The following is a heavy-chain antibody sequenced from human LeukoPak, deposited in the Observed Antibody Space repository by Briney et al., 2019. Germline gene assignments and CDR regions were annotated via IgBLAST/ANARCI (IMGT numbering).Heavy chain of an antibody. D-gene: IGHD3-16*01. Sequence: GEPLKISCKGSGFTFTTYSFAWLRQMPGKGLEWMGVIYAGDSSTSSSPSFQGQVTTPVDKSISTAYLQWSSLKASDSAIYYCARHSCYDSWGQGTLVTVSS. CDR2: IYAGDSST. CDR1: GFTFTTYS. CDR3: ARHSCYDS. J-gene: IGHJ4*02. V-gene: IGHV5-51*01.